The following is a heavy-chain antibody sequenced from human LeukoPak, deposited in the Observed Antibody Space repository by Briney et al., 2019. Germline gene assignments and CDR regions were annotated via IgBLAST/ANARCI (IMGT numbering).Heavy chain of an antibody. CDR2: IKQDRSEK. Sequence: GGSLRLSCVGSGFTFSSHGLSWVRQAPGKGLELVANIKQDRSEKYYVDSVKGRFTISRDNAKNSLYLQMNSLRAEDTAVYYCARAWEWLHDAFDIWGQGTMVTVSS. CDR3: ARAWEWLHDAFDI. J-gene: IGHJ3*02. CDR1: GFTFSSHG. D-gene: IGHD3-3*01. V-gene: IGHV3-7*01.